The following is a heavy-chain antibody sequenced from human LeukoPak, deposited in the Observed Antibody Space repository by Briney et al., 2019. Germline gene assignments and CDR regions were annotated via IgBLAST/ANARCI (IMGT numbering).Heavy chain of an antibody. CDR2: INSDGSST. Sequence: GGSLRLSCAASEFTFSSYWMHWVRQAPGKGLVWVSRINSDGSSTSYADSVKGRFTISRDNAKNTLYLQMNSLRAEDTAVYYCARVQGYSSGPVDYWGQGTLVTVSS. J-gene: IGHJ4*02. CDR1: EFTFSSYW. CDR3: ARVQGYSSGPVDY. D-gene: IGHD6-19*01. V-gene: IGHV3-74*01.